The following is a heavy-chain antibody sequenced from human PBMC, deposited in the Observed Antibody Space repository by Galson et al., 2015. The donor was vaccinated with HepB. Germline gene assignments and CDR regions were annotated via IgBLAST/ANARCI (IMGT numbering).Heavy chain of an antibody. D-gene: IGHD6-13*01. CDR2: IIPILGIT. CDR1: GVTFSSYA. J-gene: IGHJ3*02. V-gene: IGHV1-69*04. CDR3: ASLDSNSPFDAFDI. Sequence: SVKVSCKASGVTFSSYAISWVRQAPGQGLEWMGRIIPILGITNYAQKFQGRVTITADKSTSTTYMELSSLRSEDTAVYYCASLDSNSPFDAFDIWGQGTMVTVSS.